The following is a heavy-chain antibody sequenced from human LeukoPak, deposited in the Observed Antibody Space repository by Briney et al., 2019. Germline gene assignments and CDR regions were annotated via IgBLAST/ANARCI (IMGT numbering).Heavy chain of an antibody. V-gene: IGHV1-69*13. CDR1: GGTFSSYA. D-gene: IGHD5-18*01. CDR2: IIPIFGTA. J-gene: IGHJ4*02. CDR3: ARSPRAMAIFDY. Sequence: SVKVSCKASGGTFSSYAISWVRQAPGQGLEWMGGIIPIFGTANYAQKFQGRVAITADESTSTAYMELSSLRSEDTAVYYCARSPRAMAIFDYWGQGTLVTVSS.